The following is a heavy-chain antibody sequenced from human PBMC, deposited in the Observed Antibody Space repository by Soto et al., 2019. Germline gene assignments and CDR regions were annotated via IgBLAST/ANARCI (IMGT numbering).Heavy chain of an antibody. CDR2: INAGNGNT. V-gene: IGHV1-3*01. CDR3: ARDTGGIAAAGKVVGY. D-gene: IGHD6-13*01. Sequence: ASVKVSCKASGYTFISYSMHWVRQAPGQRLEWMGWINAGNGNTKYSQKFQGRVTITRDTSASTAYMELSSLRSDDTAVYYCARDTGGIAAAGKVVGYWGQGTLVTVSS. J-gene: IGHJ4*02. CDR1: GYTFISYS.